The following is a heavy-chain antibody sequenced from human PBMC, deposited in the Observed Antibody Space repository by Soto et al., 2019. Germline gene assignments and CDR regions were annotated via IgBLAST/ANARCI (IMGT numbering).Heavy chain of an antibody. D-gene: IGHD5-18*01. Sequence: GGSLILSCAASGFTLSNFAMSWVRQAPGKGLEWVSGMSGSGGSTYYADSMKGRFIISRDVSKNTLYLQMNTLRVEDTAVYYCAIPVEYSYFDYWGQGTQVTVSS. CDR1: GFTLSNFA. CDR3: AIPVEYSYFDY. CDR2: MSGSGGST. V-gene: IGHV3-23*01. J-gene: IGHJ4*02.